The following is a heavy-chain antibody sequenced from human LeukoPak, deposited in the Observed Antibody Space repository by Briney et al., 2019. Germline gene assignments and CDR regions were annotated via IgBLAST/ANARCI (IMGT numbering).Heavy chain of an antibody. J-gene: IGHJ4*02. D-gene: IGHD5-24*01. CDR3: AGPRRDGYNYLPYDY. CDR2: IYSGGST. CDR1: GFTFSSYA. Sequence: GGSLRLSCAASGFTFSSYAMSWVRQAPGKGLEWVSVIYSGGSTYYADSVKGRFTISRDNSKNTLYLQMNSLRAEDTAVYYCAGPRRDGYNYLPYDYWGQGTLVTVSS. V-gene: IGHV3-66*04.